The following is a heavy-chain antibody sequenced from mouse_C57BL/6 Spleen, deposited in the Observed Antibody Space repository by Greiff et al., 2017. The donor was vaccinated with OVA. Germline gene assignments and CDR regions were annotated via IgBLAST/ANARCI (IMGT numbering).Heavy chain of an antibody. CDR1: GYTFTSYW. D-gene: IGHD1-1*01. CDR3: ASYYGSSYVSYFDV. V-gene: IGHV1-69*01. Sequence: QVQLQQPGAELVMPGASVKLSCKASGYTFTSYWMHWVKQRPGQGLEWIGEIDPSDSYTNYNQKFKGKSTLTVDKSSSTAYMQLSSLTSEDSAVYYCASYYGSSYVSYFDVWGTGTTVTVSS. CDR2: IDPSDSYT. J-gene: IGHJ1*03.